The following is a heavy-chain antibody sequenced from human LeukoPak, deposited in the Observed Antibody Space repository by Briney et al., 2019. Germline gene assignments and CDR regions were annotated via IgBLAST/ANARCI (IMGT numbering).Heavy chain of an antibody. J-gene: IGHJ6*02. V-gene: IGHV1-58*02. Sequence: SVKVSCKASGFTFTSSAMQWVRQARGQRLEWIGWIVVGSGNTNYAQKFQERVTITRDMSTSTAYMELSSLRSEDTAVYDCAAPTEYSSSSGSYYYYGMDVWGQGTTVTVSS. CDR1: GFTFTSSA. D-gene: IGHD6-6*01. CDR3: AAPTEYSSSSGSYYYYGMDV. CDR2: IVVGSGNT.